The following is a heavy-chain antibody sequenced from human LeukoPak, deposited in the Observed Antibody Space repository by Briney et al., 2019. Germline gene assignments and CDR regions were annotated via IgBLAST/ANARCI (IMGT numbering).Heavy chain of an antibody. CDR2: IKSKTDGGTT. D-gene: IGHD3-10*01. CDR3: AKGVYYYGSGPHDY. CDR1: GFTFSNAW. J-gene: IGHJ4*02. V-gene: IGHV3-15*07. Sequence: GGSLRLSCAASGFTFSNAWMNWVRQAPGKGLEWVGRIKSKTDGGTTDYAAPVKGRFTISRDNAKNSLYLQMNSLRAEDTALYYCAKGVYYYGSGPHDYWGQGTLVTVSS.